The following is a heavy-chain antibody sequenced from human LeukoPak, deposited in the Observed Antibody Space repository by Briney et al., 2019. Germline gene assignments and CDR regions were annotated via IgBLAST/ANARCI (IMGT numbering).Heavy chain of an antibody. D-gene: IGHD1-26*01. V-gene: IGHV3-7*03. J-gene: IGHJ4*02. CDR3: AREVRKGASASFYFDY. CDR2: IKLDGSDK. CDR1: GFTFRNYW. Sequence: GGSLRLSCAASGFTFRNYWMSWVRQAPGKGLEWVANIKLDGSDKYYVDSVKGRFTISRDNAKNSVYLQMNSLISQDTAVYYCAREVRKGASASFYFDYWGQGTVVTVSS.